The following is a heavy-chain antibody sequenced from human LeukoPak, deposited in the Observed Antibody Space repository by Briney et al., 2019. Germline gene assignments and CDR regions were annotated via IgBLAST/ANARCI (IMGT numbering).Heavy chain of an antibody. CDR2: ISSRGGST. CDR3: ARDWGSGWYFDY. Sequence: GGSLRLSCAASGFTFTTHAMNWVRQAPGKGLEWVSVISSRGGSTYHADSVKGRFTISRDNSKNTLYLQMNSLRVEDTAVYYCARDWGSGWYFDYWGQGTLVTVSS. CDR1: GFTFTTHA. D-gene: IGHD6-19*01. J-gene: IGHJ4*02. V-gene: IGHV3-23*01.